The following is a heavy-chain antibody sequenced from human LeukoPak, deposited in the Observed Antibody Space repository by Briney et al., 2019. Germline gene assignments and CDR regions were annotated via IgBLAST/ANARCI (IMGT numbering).Heavy chain of an antibody. J-gene: IGHJ4*02. CDR1: GFTLSSYW. Sequence: GGSLRLSCAASGFTLSSYWMSWVRQAPGKGLEWVANIKQDGSEKYYVDSVKGRFTISRDNAKNSLYLQMNSLRAEDTAVYYCARAYVDTAMAGWGQGTLVTVSS. V-gene: IGHV3-7*01. CDR3: ARAYVDTAMAG. CDR2: IKQDGSEK. D-gene: IGHD5-18*01.